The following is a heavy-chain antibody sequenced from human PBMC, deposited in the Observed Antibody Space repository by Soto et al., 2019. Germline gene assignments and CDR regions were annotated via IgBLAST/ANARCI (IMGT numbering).Heavy chain of an antibody. V-gene: IGHV3-21*01. D-gene: IGHD7-27*01. CDR1: GFTFGAYS. J-gene: IGHJ4*02. CDR2: IDPSSTDR. Sequence: EVQLVESGGGLVKPGESLLISCAASGFTFGAYSLSWFRRAPGKGLEWVSSIDPSSTDRHYADSVEGRFTISRDNARSSLYLQMIRLTVEDTAVYYCARDCLTGDPREAFDYWGQGTTVTVSS. CDR3: ARDCLTGDPREAFDY.